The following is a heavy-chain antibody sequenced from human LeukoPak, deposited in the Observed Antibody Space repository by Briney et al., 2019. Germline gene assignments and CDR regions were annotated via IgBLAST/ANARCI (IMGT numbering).Heavy chain of an antibody. CDR1: GGSISNYY. D-gene: IGHD6-13*01. CDR3: ARHTNQQLVGFDY. J-gene: IGHJ4*02. CDR2: IYYSGST. V-gene: IGHV4-59*08. Sequence: PSETLSLTCTVSGGSISNYYWSWVRQPPGKGLEWIGYIYYSGSTNYNPSLRSRVTISVDTSKNQFSLKLSSVTAADTAVYYCARHTNQQLVGFDYWGQGTLVTVSS.